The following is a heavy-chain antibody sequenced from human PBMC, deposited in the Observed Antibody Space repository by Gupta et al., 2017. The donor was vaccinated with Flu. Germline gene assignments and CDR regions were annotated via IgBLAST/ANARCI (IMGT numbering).Heavy chain of an antibody. CDR2: YGGST. CDR3: ARDRLGYCSSTSCYTYGIDV. Sequence: YGGSTNYNPSLKSRVTISVDTSKNQFSLKLSSVTAADTAVYYCARDRLGYCSSTSCYTYGIDVWGQGTTVTVSS. J-gene: IGHJ6*02. V-gene: IGHV4-59*01. D-gene: IGHD2-2*02.